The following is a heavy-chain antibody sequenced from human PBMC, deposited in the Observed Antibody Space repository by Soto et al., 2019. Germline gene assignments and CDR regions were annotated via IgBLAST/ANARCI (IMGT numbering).Heavy chain of an antibody. CDR1: GGTFSRHS. CDR3: ARDLTSVRGS. D-gene: IGHD3-10*01. V-gene: IGHV1-69*01. J-gene: IGHJ4*02. Sequence: VPMVQSGAEVKKPGSSARVSCKVSGGTFSRHSISWVRQAPGHGLEWMGGIIPIFDATQYAQKFQGRLTITADESTTTFHMDLSGLRPEDTAIYFCARDLTSVRGSWGQGTLVTVS. CDR2: IIPIFDAT.